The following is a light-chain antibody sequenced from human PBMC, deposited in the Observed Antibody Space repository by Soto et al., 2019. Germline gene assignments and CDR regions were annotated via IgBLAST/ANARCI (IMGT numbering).Light chain of an antibody. CDR1: SSDVGGHRY. Sequence: QSVLTQPASVSGSPGQSITISCTGTSSDVGGHRYVSWYQQHPGRAPKLMIYEVTNRPSGVSNRFSGSKSGNTASLTISGLQAEDEADYYCSSYTSTNTVLFGGGTQLTVL. CDR3: SSYTSTNTVL. J-gene: IGLJ2*01. CDR2: EVT. V-gene: IGLV2-14*03.